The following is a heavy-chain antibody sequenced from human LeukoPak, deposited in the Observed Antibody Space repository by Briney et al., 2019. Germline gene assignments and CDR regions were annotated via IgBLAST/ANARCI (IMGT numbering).Heavy chain of an antibody. V-gene: IGHV3-33*01. CDR3: ARDRRYGSINYGMDV. CDR2: IWYDGSNK. D-gene: IGHD3-9*01. CDR1: GFTFSSYG. J-gene: IGHJ6*02. Sequence: GGSLRLSCAASGFTFSSYGMHWVRQAPGKGLEWVAVIWYDGSNKYYADSVKGRFAISRDNSKNTLYLQMNSLRAEDTAVYYCARDRRYGSINYGMDVWGQGTTVTVSS.